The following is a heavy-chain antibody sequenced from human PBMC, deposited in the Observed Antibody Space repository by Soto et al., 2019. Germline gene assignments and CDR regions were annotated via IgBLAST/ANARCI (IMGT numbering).Heavy chain of an antibody. Sequence: QVQLVQSGAEVKKPGYSVKVSCKASGGTFSSYAISWVRQAPGQGLEWMGGIIPIFGTANYAQKFQGRVTITADESTSTAYMELSSLRSEDTAVYYCARGGHCGGDCHYYFDYWGQGTLVTVSS. J-gene: IGHJ4*02. CDR1: GGTFSSYA. CDR3: ARGGHCGGDCHYYFDY. V-gene: IGHV1-69*01. CDR2: IIPIFGTA. D-gene: IGHD2-21*02.